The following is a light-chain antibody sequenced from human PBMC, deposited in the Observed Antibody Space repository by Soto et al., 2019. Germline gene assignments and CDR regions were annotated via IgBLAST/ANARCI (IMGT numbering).Light chain of an antibody. CDR2: EVS. Sequence: QSVLTQPASVSGSPGRSITISCTGTSSDVGSYNLVSWYQQHPGKAPKLMIYEVSKRPSGVSNRFSGSKSGTTASLTISGLRAEDEADNYCCPYAGSSPPLYVFGTGTKVTVL. V-gene: IGLV2-23*02. CDR1: SSDVGSYNL. J-gene: IGLJ1*01. CDR3: CPYAGSSPPLYV.